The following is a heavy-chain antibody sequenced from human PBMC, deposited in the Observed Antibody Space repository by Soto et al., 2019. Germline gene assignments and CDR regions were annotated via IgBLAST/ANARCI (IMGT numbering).Heavy chain of an antibody. V-gene: IGHV3-30*18. J-gene: IGHJ6*02. CDR1: GFTFSSYG. CDR2: ISYDGSNK. Sequence: GGSLRLSCAASGFTFSSYGMHWVRQAPGKGLEWVAVISYDGSNKYYADSVKGRFTISRDNSKNTLYLQMNSLRAEDTAVYYCAKDLPFAGGSCSWYVGFNYYYGMDVWGQGTTVTVS. CDR3: AKDLPFAGGSCSWYVGFNYYYGMDV. D-gene: IGHD6-13*01.